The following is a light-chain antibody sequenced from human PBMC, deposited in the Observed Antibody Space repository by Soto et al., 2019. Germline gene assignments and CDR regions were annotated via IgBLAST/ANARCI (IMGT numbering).Light chain of an antibody. CDR2: AAS. CDR3: QQLHDYPIT. Sequence: ILLTRSPSSLSASVGDIVTITFLASQGIDSSFAWYQQKPGKAPKLLIYAASSLQSGVPSRFSGSGSGTDFTLTISSLQPEDFATYYCQQLHDYPITFGQGTRLEIK. J-gene: IGKJ5*01. CDR1: QGIDSS. V-gene: IGKV1-9*01.